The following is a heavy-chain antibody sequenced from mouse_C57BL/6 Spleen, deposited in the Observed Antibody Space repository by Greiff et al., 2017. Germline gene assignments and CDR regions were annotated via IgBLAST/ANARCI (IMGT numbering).Heavy chain of an antibody. D-gene: IGHD2-2*01. CDR1: GYTFTSYW. V-gene: IGHV1-53*01. Sequence: QVQLQQPGTELVKPGASVKLSCKASGYTFTSYWMHWVKQRPGQGLEWIGNINPSNGGTNYNDKFKSKATLTVDKSSSTAYMQLSSLTSEDSAVYYCARARGYHWYFEDGGTGTTVTVSS. CDR2: INPSNGGT. J-gene: IGHJ1*03. CDR3: ARARGYHWYFED.